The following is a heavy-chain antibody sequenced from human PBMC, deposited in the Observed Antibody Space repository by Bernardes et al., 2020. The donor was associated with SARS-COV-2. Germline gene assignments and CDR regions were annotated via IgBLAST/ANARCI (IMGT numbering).Heavy chain of an antibody. Sequence: SETLSLTCTVSGGSISSYYWSWIRQPPGKGLEWIGYIYYSGSTNYNPSLKSRVTISVDTSKNQFSLKLSSVTAADTAVYYCARGRLYGTVKKYYFDYWGQGTLVTVSS. J-gene: IGHJ4*02. D-gene: IGHD1-7*01. CDR1: GGSISSYY. V-gene: IGHV4-59*01. CDR3: ARGRLYGTVKKYYFDY. CDR2: IYYSGST.